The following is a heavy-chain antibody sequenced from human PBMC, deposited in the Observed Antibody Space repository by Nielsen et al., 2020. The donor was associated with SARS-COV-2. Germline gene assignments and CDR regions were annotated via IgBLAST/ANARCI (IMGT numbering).Heavy chain of an antibody. Sequence: GGSLRLSCVASGFTFDDSGMSWGRQSPGKGMEWVSGNNWNGGSIGYADSVKVRFTISRDNAKNFLSLQMNILRAEDTAVYYCARDAGIYSGYDDDYWGQGTLVTVSS. J-gene: IGHJ4*02. D-gene: IGHD5-12*01. CDR1: GFTFDDSG. CDR2: NNWNGGSI. V-gene: IGHV3-20*04. CDR3: ARDAGIYSGYDDDY.